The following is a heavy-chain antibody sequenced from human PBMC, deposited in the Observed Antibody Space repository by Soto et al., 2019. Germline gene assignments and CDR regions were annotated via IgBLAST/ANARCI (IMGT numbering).Heavy chain of an antibody. CDR2: INHSGST. V-gene: IGHV4-34*01. CDR3: ARVSSTSGHGVGNWFDP. J-gene: IGHJ5*02. D-gene: IGHD2-2*01. CDR1: GGSFSGYY. Sequence: PSETLSLTCAVYGGSFSGYYWSWIRQPPGKGLEWIGEINHSGSTNYNPSLKSRVTISVDTSKNQFSLKLSSVTAADTAVCYCARVSSTSGHGVGNWFDPWGQGTLVTVSS.